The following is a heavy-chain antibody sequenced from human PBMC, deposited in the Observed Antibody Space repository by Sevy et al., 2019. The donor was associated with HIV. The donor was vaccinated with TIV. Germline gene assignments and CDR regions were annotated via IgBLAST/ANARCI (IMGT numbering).Heavy chain of an antibody. J-gene: IGHJ4*02. CDR3: AKDYRTQFNRVLPAAIVDY. CDR2: ISSSGNST. D-gene: IGHD2-2*02. Sequence: GGSLRLSCAASGFTITGYAMSWVRQTPGKGLEWVSGISSSGNSTYYAHSVKGRFTISRDNSKNTLYLQMNSLRAEDTAVYFCAKDYRTQFNRVLPAAIVDYWGQGTLVTVSS. CDR1: GFTITGYA. V-gene: IGHV3-23*01.